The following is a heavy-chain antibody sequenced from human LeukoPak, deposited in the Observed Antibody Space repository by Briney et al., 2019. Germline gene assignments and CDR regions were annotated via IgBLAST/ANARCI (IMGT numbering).Heavy chain of an antibody. J-gene: IGHJ3*02. V-gene: IGHV3-21*01. D-gene: IGHD3-3*01. Sequence: PGGSLRLSCAASGFTFSSYSMNWVRQAPGKGLEWVSSISSSSSYIYYADSVKGRFTISRDNAKNSLYLQMNSLRAGDTAVYYCARAIPITIFGVVGAFDIWGQGTMVTVSS. CDR3: ARAIPITIFGVVGAFDI. CDR1: GFTFSSYS. CDR2: ISSSSSYI.